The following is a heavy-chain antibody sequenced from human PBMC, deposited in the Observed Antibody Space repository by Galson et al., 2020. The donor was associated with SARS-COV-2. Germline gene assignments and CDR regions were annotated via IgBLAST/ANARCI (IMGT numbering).Heavy chain of an antibody. J-gene: IGHJ5*02. CDR2: IYYSGST. CDR3: ARGDYNWFDP. V-gene: IGHV4-31*03. Sequence: ETSETLSLTCTVSGGSISSGGYYWSWIRQHPGKGLEWIGYIYYSGSTYYNPSLKSRVTISVDTSKNQFSLKLSSVTAADTAVYYCARGDYNWFDPWGQGTLVTVSS. CDR1: GGSISSGGYY.